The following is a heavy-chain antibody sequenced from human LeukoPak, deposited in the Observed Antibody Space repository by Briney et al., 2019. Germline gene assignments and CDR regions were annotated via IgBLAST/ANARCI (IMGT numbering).Heavy chain of an antibody. CDR1: GGSISSGDYY. J-gene: IGHJ4*02. CDR3: ARGAGELAYCGGDCQIPDY. CDR2: IYYSGST. Sequence: SQTLSLTCTGSGGSISSGDYYWSWIRQPPGKGPEWIGYIYYSGSTYYNPSLKSRVTISVDTSKNQFSLKLSSVTAADTAVYYCARGAGELAYCGGDCQIPDYWGQGTLVTVSS. D-gene: IGHD2-21*02. V-gene: IGHV4-30-4*01.